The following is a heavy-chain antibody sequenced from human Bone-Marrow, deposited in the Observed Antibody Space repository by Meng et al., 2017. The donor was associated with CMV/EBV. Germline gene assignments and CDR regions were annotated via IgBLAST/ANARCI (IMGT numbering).Heavy chain of an antibody. CDR3: ARGYYDFWSGYYWFDP. CDR2: IYPGDSDT. CDR1: GYTFTSYW. V-gene: IGHV5-51*01. J-gene: IGHJ5*02. Sequence: KVSCKASGYTFTSYWIGWVRQMPGKGLEWMGIIYPGDSDTRYSPSFQGQVTISADKSISTAYLQWSSLKASDTAMYYCARGYYDFWSGYYWFDPWGQGTLVTVSS. D-gene: IGHD3-3*01.